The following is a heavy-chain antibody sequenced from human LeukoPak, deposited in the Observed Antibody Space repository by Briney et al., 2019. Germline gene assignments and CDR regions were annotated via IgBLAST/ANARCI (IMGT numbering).Heavy chain of an antibody. V-gene: IGHV4-59*01. Sequence: PSETLSLTCTVSGGSISNYDWSWIRQSPGKGLEWIGYSFDSGSTNYNPSLQSRVTISVDTSKNQLSLELTSVTAADTAVDSCARSYYGSSGYLKGIVYFDYWGQGTLVTVSS. CDR1: GGSISNYD. CDR3: ARSYYGSSGYLKGIVYFDY. D-gene: IGHD3-22*01. J-gene: IGHJ4*02. CDR2: SFDSGST.